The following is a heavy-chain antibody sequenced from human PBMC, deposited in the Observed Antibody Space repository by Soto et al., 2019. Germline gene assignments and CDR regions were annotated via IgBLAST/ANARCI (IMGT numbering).Heavy chain of an antibody. Sequence: EVQLLESGGGSVQPGGSLRLSCEASGITFSSYAMSWVRQAPGKGLEWVSTISGSGDNTYYADSVKGRFTISRDNSKNTLYLQMNSLRGEDTEVYYCAKTIVVIPATILSYCGMHVWGQGTTVTVSS. D-gene: IGHD2-2*01. J-gene: IGHJ6*02. CDR3: AKTIVVIPATILSYCGMHV. CDR2: ISGSGDNT. CDR1: GITFSSYA. V-gene: IGHV3-23*01.